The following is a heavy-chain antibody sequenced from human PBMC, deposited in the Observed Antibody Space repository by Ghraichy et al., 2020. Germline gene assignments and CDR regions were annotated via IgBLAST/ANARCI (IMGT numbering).Heavy chain of an antibody. CDR3: ARDPSYGALDY. CDR1: GFTFNKFW. Sequence: GESLNNSCAASGFTFNKFWMTWVRQAPGKGLEWVANINDDGRETYYVDSVKGRFTISRDNAKYSLYLQMNSLRREDTAVYYCARDPSYGALDYWGQGTLVTVSS. CDR2: INDDGRET. V-gene: IGHV3-7*03. D-gene: IGHD4-17*01. J-gene: IGHJ4*02.